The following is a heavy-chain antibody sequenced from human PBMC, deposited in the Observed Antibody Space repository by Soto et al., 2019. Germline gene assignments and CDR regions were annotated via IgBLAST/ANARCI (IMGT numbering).Heavy chain of an antibody. CDR2: IWFDASNV. CDR3: ARAMAATTPFDY. D-gene: IGHD1-26*01. V-gene: IGHV3-33*01. CDR1: GFIFSSYG. Sequence: QVHLVESGGGVVQPGTSLRLSCTASGFIFSSYGMHWVRQAPGKGLEWVAVIWFDASNVYYADSVKGRFTISRDNSKNILHLQMNSLRVEDTAVYYCARAMAATTPFDYWGQGTVVTVSS. J-gene: IGHJ4*02.